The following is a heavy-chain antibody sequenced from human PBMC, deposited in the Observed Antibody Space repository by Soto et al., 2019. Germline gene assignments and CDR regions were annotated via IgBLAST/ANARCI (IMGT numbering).Heavy chain of an antibody. V-gene: IGHV1-69*13. CDR1: GGTFSSYA. CDR2: IIPIFGTA. Sequence: SVKVSCKASGGTFSSYAISWVRQAPGQGLEWMGGIIPIFGTANYAQKFQGRVTITADDSTSTAYMELSSLRSEDTAVYYCARESPANYYYGMDVWGQGSTVTVSS. J-gene: IGHJ6*02. CDR3: ARESPANYYYGMDV.